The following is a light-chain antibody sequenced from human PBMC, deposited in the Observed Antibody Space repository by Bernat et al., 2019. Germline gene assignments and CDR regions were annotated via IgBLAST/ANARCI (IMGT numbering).Light chain of an antibody. J-gene: IGKJ3*01. V-gene: IGKV3-11*01. CDR1: QSVSSY. CDR3: QHRSNWPPP. Sequence: EIVLTQSPATLSLSPGERATLSCRASQSVSSYLAWYQQKPGQAPRRLIYDASNRATGIQARFSGSGSGTDFTLTFSSLEPDAFAVYYFQHRSNWPPPFGPGTTVAIQ. CDR2: DAS.